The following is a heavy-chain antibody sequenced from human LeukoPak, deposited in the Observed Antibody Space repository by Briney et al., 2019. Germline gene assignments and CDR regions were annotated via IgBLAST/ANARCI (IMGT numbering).Heavy chain of an antibody. J-gene: IGHJ3*02. Sequence: GGSLRLSCAASGFTFSSSAMSWVRQVPGKGLEWVSGIGASGGSTSYADSVKGRFTISRDNSKNTLYLQTNSLRAEDTAVYYCARRLGYGDYDAFDIWGQGTMVTVSS. V-gene: IGHV3-23*01. D-gene: IGHD4-17*01. CDR1: GFTFSSSA. CDR2: IGASGGST. CDR3: ARRLGYGDYDAFDI.